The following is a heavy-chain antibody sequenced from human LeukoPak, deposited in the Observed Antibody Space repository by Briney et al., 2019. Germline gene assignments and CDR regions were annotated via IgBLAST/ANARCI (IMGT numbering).Heavy chain of an antibody. CDR2: ISSSSSYI. CDR3: AREAVVVKAFDY. V-gene: IGHV3-21*01. Sequence: GGSLRLSCAASGFTFSSYSMNWVRQAPGKGLEWVSSISSSSSYIYYADSVKGRFTISRGNAKNSLYLQMNSLRAEDTAVYYCAREAVVVKAFDYWGQGTLVTVSS. D-gene: IGHD2-15*01. J-gene: IGHJ4*02. CDR1: GFTFSSYS.